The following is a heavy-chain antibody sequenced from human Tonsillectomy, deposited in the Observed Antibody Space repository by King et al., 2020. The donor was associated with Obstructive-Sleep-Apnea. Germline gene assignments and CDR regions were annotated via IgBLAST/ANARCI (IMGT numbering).Heavy chain of an antibody. CDR2: LSDDGDRK. D-gene: IGHD3/OR15-3a*01. CDR3: ATAWTTNAFDI. J-gene: IGHJ3*02. V-gene: IGHV3-30*03. CDR1: GLTFSNYD. Sequence: VQLVESGGDVVQPGRSLRLSCTASGLTFSNYDMHWVRQAPGKGLEWVTFLSDDGDRKHYAASAKGRVTISRDNSKKTLYLQLNSLKTEDTAVYYCATAWTTNAFDIWGQGTMVTVSS.